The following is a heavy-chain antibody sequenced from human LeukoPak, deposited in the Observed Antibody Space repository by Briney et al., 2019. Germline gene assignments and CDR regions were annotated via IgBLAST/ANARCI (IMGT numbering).Heavy chain of an antibody. Sequence: SETLSLTCTVSGGSISSGGYYWSWIRQPPGKGLEWIGYIYYSGSTNYNPSLKSRVTISVDTSKNQFSLKLSSVTAADTAVYYCASNGHTGYFDYWGQGTLVTVSS. CDR2: IYYSGST. V-gene: IGHV4-61*08. CDR1: GGSISSGGYY. CDR3: ASNGHTGYFDY. J-gene: IGHJ4*02. D-gene: IGHD3-10*01.